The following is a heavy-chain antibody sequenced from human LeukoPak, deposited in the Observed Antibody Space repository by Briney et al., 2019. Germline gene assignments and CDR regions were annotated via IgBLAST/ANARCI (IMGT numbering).Heavy chain of an antibody. CDR1: GGXFSGYY. V-gene: IGHV4-34*01. CDR3: ARGVDERGTSCYDY. D-gene: IGHD2-2*01. Sequence: SETLSLTCAVYGGXFSGYYWSWIRQPPGKGLEWIGEINHSGSTNYNPSLKSRVTISVDTSKNQFSLKLSSVTAADTAVYYCARGVDERGTSCYDYWGQGTLVTVSS. CDR2: INHSGST. J-gene: IGHJ4*02.